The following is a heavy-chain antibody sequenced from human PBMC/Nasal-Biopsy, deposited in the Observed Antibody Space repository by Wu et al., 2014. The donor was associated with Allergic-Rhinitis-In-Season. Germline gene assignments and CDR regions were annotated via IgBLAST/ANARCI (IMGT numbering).Heavy chain of an antibody. Sequence: LRLSCAASGFTFDDYDMNWVRQAPGKGLEWVSGINWIGGSTGYADSVKGRFTISRDNPKNTLYLQMNSLRAEDTAVYYCATRGGYWGQGTLVIVSS. D-gene: IGHD2-15*01. CDR3: ATRGGY. J-gene: IGHJ4*02. V-gene: IGHV3-20*04. CDR1: GFTFDDYD. CDR2: INWIGGST.